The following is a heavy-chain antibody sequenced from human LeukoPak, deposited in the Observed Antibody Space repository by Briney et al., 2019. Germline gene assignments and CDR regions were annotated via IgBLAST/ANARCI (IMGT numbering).Heavy chain of an antibody. CDR1: GGTFSSYA. CDR3: ARGRGIAAAPFDY. Sequence: ASVKVSCKASGGTFSSYAISWVRQAPGQGLEWMRGIIPIFGTANYAQKFQGRVTITADKSTSTAYMELSSVRSEDTAVYYCARGRGIAAAPFDYWGQGTLVTVSS. D-gene: IGHD6-13*01. CDR2: IIPIFGTA. J-gene: IGHJ4*02. V-gene: IGHV1-69*06.